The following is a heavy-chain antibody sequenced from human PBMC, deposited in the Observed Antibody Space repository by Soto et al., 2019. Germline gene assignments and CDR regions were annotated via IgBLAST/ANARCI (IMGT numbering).Heavy chain of an antibody. Sequence: ASVKVSCKASGFTFTSSAVQWVRQARGQRLEWIGWIVVGSGNTNYAQKFQERVTITRDMSTSTAYMELSSLRSEDTAVYYCAAALGFSVEWLLLYYYGMDVWGQGTTVTVSS. V-gene: IGHV1-58*01. J-gene: IGHJ6*02. CDR3: AAALGFSVEWLLLYYYGMDV. CDR1: GFTFTSSA. D-gene: IGHD3-3*01. CDR2: IVVGSGNT.